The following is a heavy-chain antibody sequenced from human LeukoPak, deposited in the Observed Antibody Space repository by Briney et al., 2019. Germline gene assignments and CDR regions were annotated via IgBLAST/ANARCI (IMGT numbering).Heavy chain of an antibody. Sequence: GESLKISCQASGYRFVNHWINWVRQVPGKGLEWVGIIHCGDPETRYSPSFQGQVTMSVDKSMSAAYLQWTSLQASDTAVYYCARVVAAVTTWGWSDPWGQGTLVTVSS. D-gene: IGHD6-25*01. J-gene: IGHJ5*02. CDR3: ARVVAAVTTWGWSDP. V-gene: IGHV5-51*01. CDR2: IHCGDPET. CDR1: GYRFVNHW.